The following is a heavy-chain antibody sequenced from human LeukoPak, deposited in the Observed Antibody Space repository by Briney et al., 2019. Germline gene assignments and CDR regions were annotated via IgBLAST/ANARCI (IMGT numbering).Heavy chain of an antibody. CDR3: ARCTTGKTFGSLREIKKSREIDY. D-gene: IGHD1-1*01. CDR2: IDTSGST. V-gene: IGHV4-61*02. Sequence: SQTLSLTCTVSGGSISSGSYYWSWIRQPAGKGLEWIGRIDTSGSTNYNPSLKSRVTISVDTSKNQFSLKLSSVTAADTAVYYCARCTTGKTFGSLREIKKSREIDYWGQGTLVTVSS. J-gene: IGHJ4*02. CDR1: GGSISSGSYY.